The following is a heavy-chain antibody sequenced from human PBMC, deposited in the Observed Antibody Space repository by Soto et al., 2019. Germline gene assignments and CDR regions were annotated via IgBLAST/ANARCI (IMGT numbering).Heavy chain of an antibody. CDR2: IDPSDSYT. Sequence: GESLKISCKGSGYSFTSYWISWVRQMPGKGLEWMGRIDPSDSYTNYSPSFQGHVTISADKSISTAYLQWSSLKASDTAMYYCARGSGAAGTYYYYYGMDVWGQGTTVTVSS. CDR1: GYSFTSYW. J-gene: IGHJ6*02. D-gene: IGHD6-13*01. V-gene: IGHV5-10-1*01. CDR3: ARGSGAAGTYYYYYGMDV.